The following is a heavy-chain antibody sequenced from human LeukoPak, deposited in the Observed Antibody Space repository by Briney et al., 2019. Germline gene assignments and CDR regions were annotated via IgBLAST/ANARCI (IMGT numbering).Heavy chain of an antibody. CDR3: TREGGIVGATETYNWFDP. V-gene: IGHV1-69*13. Sequence: ASVTVSCKASGGTFSSYAFSWVRQAPGQGLEWMAGIIPIFGTTNYAQKFQGRVTITADESTSTAYMELSSLRSEDTAVYYCTREGGIVGATETYNWFDPWGQGTLVTVSS. CDR2: IIPIFGTT. J-gene: IGHJ5*02. D-gene: IGHD1-26*01. CDR1: GGTFSSYA.